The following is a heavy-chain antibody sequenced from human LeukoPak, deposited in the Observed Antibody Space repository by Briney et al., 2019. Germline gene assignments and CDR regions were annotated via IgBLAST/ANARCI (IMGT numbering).Heavy chain of an antibody. D-gene: IGHD2-2*01. Sequence: KASQTLSPTCSVSGGSISYYYWSWIRQFPGKGLEWIGYISGGESPDYNPSLQSRVTIYVDSSKNQFFLNLTSVTAADTAVYYCAQDRFSFVHWGQGTLVTVSS. V-gene: IGHV4-59*01. CDR1: GGSISYYY. CDR3: AQDRFSFVH. CDR2: ISGGESP. J-gene: IGHJ1*01.